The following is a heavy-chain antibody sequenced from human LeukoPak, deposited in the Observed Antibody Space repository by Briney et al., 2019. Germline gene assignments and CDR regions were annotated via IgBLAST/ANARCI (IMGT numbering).Heavy chain of an antibody. CDR3: ARVGGYSYLDHFDY. CDR1: GGSISSSSYY. V-gene: IGHV4-39*01. D-gene: IGHD5-18*01. CDR2: IYYSGST. J-gene: IGHJ4*02. Sequence: SETLSLTCTVSGGSISSSSYYWGWIRQPPGKGLEWIGSIYYSGSTYYNPSLKSRVTISVDTSKNQFSLKLSSVTAADTAVYYCARVGGYSYLDHFDYWGQGTLVTVSS.